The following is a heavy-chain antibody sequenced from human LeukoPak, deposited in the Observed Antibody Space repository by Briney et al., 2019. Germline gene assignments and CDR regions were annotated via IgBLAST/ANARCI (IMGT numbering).Heavy chain of an antibody. CDR1: GGSMRSYY. CDR2: IYYSGST. Sequence: SETLSLTCTVSGGSMRSYYWSWIRQPPGKGLEWVGYIYYSGSTNYSPSPKSRVTISVDTSKNQFSLKLSSVTAADTAMYYCARDPGYYGSGQRGAFDYWGQGTLVTVSS. CDR3: ARDPGYYGSGQRGAFDY. V-gene: IGHV4-59*01. D-gene: IGHD3-10*01. J-gene: IGHJ4*02.